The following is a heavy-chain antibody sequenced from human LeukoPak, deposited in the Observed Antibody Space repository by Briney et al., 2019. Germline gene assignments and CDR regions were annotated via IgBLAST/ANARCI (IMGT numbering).Heavy chain of an antibody. CDR3: ARDGIWAQGAFDI. J-gene: IGHJ3*02. CDR1: GYTFTGYY. Sequence: ASVKVSCKASGYTFTGYYMHWVRQAPGQGVEWMGWINPNSGGTNYAQKSQGRVTMTRDTSISTAYMELSRLRSDDTAVYYCARDGIWAQGAFDIWGQGTMVTVSS. D-gene: IGHD2/OR15-2a*01. V-gene: IGHV1-2*02. CDR2: INPNSGGT.